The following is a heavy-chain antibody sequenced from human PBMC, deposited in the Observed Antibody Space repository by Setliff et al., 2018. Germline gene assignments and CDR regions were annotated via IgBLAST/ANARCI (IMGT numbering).Heavy chain of an antibody. D-gene: IGHD5-12*01. CDR2: VYYSGTA. V-gene: IGHV4-59*01. Sequence: SETLSLTCTVSEGSLSTYYWSWIRQPPGKGLEFIGYVYYSGTANYSPSLRSRLTISVDTSKNQFSLKLRSVTAADTAVYYCARGGTFRYFDFWGQGAPVTV. CDR3: ARGGTFRYFDF. CDR1: EGSLSTYY. J-gene: IGHJ4*02.